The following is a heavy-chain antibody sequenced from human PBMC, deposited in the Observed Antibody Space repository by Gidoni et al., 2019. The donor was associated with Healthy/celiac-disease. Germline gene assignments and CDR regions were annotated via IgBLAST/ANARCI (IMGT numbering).Heavy chain of an antibody. D-gene: IGHD6-6*01. CDR1: GFPFVSYA. CDR2: ISSNGGST. CDR3: VKDRDVAAFSEYFQH. J-gene: IGHJ1*01. V-gene: IGHV3-64D*06. Sequence: EVQLVESGGGLVQPGGSLRLSCSASGFPFVSYAMHWVRQAPGKGLEYVSAISSNGGSTYYADSVKGRFTISRDNSKNTLYLQMSSLRAEDTAVYYCVKDRDVAAFSEYFQHWGQGTLVTVSS.